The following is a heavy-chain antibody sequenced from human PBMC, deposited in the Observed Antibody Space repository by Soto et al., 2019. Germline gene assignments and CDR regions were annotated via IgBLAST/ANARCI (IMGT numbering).Heavy chain of an antibody. J-gene: IGHJ5*02. V-gene: IGHV4-39*01. CDR3: ARCSLVVVPAPGFDP. Sequence: LSLTCTVSGSSINSSGYYWGWIRQPPGKGLEWIGSMFYGVSTYYNPSLKSRVTVSVDTSKNQFSLNLRSVTAADTALYYCARCSLVVVPAPGFDPWGRGTLVTVSS. CDR1: GSSINSSGYY. D-gene: IGHD2-2*01. CDR2: MFYGVST.